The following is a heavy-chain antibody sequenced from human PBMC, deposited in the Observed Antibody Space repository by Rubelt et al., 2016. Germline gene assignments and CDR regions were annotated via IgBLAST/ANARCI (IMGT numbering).Heavy chain of an antibody. V-gene: IGHV4-31*03. CDR3: ARTYRYYSDY. CDR2: IYYSGST. Sequence: KESGPVLVKPTETLTLTCIVSGFSLSNARMSVSWIRQHPGKGLEWIGYIYYSGSTYYNPSLKSRVTISVDTSKNQFSLKVYSVTAADTAVYYCARTYRYYSDYWGQGTLVTVSS. D-gene: IGHD1-26*01. CDR1: GFSLSNARMS. J-gene: IGHJ4*02.